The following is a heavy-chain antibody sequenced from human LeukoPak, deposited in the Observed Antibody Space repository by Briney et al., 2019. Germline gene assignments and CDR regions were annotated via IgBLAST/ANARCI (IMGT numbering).Heavy chain of an antibody. D-gene: IGHD2-2*01. CDR2: INGDGSWT. V-gene: IGHV3-74*01. CDR3: VSFYETY. Sequence: GGSLRLSCAASGNYWMHWDRRAPGKGLVWVSHINGDGSWTTYADSVKGRFTISKDNAKNTVYLQMNNLRAEDTAVYYCVSFYETYWGRGTLVTVSS. J-gene: IGHJ4*02. CDR1: GNYW.